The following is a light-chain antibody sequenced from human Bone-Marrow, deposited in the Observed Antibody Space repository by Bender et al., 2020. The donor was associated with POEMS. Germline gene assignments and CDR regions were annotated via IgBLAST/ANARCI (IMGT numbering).Light chain of an antibody. J-gene: IGLJ3*02. Sequence: QSVLTQPPSVSGAPGQRVTISCTGSSSNTGSGYDINWYQHLPGTAPKLLIYGYNNRPSGVSQRFSGSKSGNTASLTITGLQAEDEGDYYCQSYDNSLGGWVFGGGTKLTVL. V-gene: IGLV1-40*01. CDR1: SSNTGSGYD. CDR3: QSYDNSLGGWV. CDR2: GYN.